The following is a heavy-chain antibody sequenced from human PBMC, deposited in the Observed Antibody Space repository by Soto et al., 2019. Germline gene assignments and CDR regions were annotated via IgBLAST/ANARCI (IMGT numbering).Heavy chain of an antibody. D-gene: IGHD6-13*01. J-gene: IGHJ4*02. Sequence: SETLSLTCTVSGGSISSNYWTWIRQPPGKGLEWIGYVYNSGSTNYNPSLKSRVTISEDTSKSQFSLKVNSMAAADTAVYYCARYRREAVAGYTLDNWGQGILVTVSS. V-gene: IGHV4-59*01. CDR2: VYNSGST. CDR1: GGSISSNY. CDR3: ARYRREAVAGYTLDN.